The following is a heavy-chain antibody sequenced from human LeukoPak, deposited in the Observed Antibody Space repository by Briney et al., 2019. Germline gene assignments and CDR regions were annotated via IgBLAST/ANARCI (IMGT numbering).Heavy chain of an antibody. V-gene: IGHV4-39*01. CDR2: IYYSGST. Sequence: SETLSLTCTVSGGSISSSSYYWGWIRQPPGKGLEWIGSIYYSGSTYYNPSLKSRVTISVDTSKNQFSLKLSSVTAADTAAYYCASNYGDYVENAFDIWGQGTMVTVSS. CDR1: GGSISSSSYY. J-gene: IGHJ3*02. CDR3: ASNYGDYVENAFDI. D-gene: IGHD4-17*01.